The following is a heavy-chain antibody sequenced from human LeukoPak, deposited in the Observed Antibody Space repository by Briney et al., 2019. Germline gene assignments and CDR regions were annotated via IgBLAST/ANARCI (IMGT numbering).Heavy chain of an antibody. J-gene: IGHJ5*02. D-gene: IGHD6-19*01. CDR2: INSDGFSI. CDR1: GFTFSSYW. CDR3: ARAVAVAGTDA. Sequence: GGSLRLSCAASGFTFSSYWMHWVRQAPGKGPVWLARINSDGFSISYADSVKGRFTISRDNARNTLYLQMNTLRAEDTAMYYCARAVAVAGTDAWGQGTLVTVSS. V-gene: IGHV3-74*03.